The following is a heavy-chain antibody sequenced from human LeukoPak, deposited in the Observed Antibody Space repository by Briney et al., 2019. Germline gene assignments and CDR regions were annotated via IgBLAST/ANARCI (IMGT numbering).Heavy chain of an antibody. J-gene: IGHJ4*02. CDR1: GFTFSSYA. D-gene: IGHD3-3*01. CDR3: AREPFWSGYYSNLHFDY. Sequence: GRSLRLSCAASGFTFSSYAMHWVRQAPGKGLEWVAVISYDGSNKYYADSVKGRFTISRDNSKNTLYLQMNSLRAEDTAVYYCAREPFWSGYYSNLHFDYWGQGTLVTVSS. V-gene: IGHV3-30-3*01. CDR2: ISYDGSNK.